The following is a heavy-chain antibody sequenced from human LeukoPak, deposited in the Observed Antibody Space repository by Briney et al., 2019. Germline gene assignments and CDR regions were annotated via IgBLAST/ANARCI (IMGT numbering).Heavy chain of an antibody. D-gene: IGHD3-22*01. CDR1: GFTVSSNY. CDR3: ARGPAEYYYDSSGYYYYYYGMDV. V-gene: IGHV3-53*01. Sequence: PGGSLRLSCAASGFTVSSNYMSWVRQAPGKGLEWVSVIYSGGSTYYADSVKGRFTISRDNSKNTLYLQMNSLRAEDTAVYYCARGPAEYYYDSSGYYYYYYGMDVWGQGTTVTVSS. J-gene: IGHJ6*02. CDR2: IYSGGST.